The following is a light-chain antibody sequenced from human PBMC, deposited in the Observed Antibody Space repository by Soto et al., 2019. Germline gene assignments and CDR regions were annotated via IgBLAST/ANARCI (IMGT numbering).Light chain of an antibody. V-gene: IGKV3-20*01. CDR1: QSVSSSY. CDR2: GAS. Sequence: EIVLTQSPGTLSLSPGERATLSCRASQSVSSSYLAWYQQKPGQAPRLLIYGASSRATGIPDRFSGSGSGTDFTLTISRLEPEDFAGYYCQHYGSSWTFGQGTKVEI. J-gene: IGKJ1*01. CDR3: QHYGSSWT.